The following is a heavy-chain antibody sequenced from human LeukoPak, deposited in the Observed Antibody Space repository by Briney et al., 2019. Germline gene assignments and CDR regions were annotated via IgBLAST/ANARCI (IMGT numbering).Heavy chain of an antibody. CDR3: ARLNYDILTGLKNWFDP. J-gene: IGHJ5*02. Sequence: SETLSLTCTVSGASITTSFWSWIRQPPGKGLEWIGYIYYSGSTNYNPSLKGRVTMSVDTSKNQFSLKLSSVTAADTAVYYCARLNYDILTGLKNWFDPWGQGTLVTVSS. CDR2: IYYSGST. CDR1: GASITTSF. D-gene: IGHD3-9*01. V-gene: IGHV4-59*01.